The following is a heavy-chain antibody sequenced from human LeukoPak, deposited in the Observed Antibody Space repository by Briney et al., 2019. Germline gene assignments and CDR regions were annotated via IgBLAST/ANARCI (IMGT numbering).Heavy chain of an antibody. V-gene: IGHV3-21*01. J-gene: IGHJ6*02. D-gene: IGHD5-18*01. CDR1: GFTFSSYS. Sequence: GGSLRLACAASGFTFSSYSMNWARQAPGEGLEWVSSISGSSSYIYYADSVKGRFTISRDNAKNSLYLQMKGLRAEDTAVYYCARSPSYSYGYDYYYYGLDVWGQGTTVTVSS. CDR3: ARSPSYSYGYDYYYYGLDV. CDR2: ISGSSSYI.